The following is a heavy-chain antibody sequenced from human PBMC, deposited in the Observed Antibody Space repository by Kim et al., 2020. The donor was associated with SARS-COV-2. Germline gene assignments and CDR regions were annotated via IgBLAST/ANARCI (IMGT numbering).Heavy chain of an antibody. Sequence: GGSLRLSCAASGFTFSSYGMHWVRQAPGKGLEWVAVIWYDGSNKYYADSVKGRFTISRDNSKNTLYLQMNSLRAEDTAVYYCARDGISSTSSHRRPRGFFWFDPWGQGTLVTVSS. V-gene: IGHV3-33*01. CDR3: ARDGISSTSSHRRPRGFFWFDP. J-gene: IGHJ5*02. CDR1: GFTFSSYG. D-gene: IGHD2-2*01. CDR2: IWYDGSNK.